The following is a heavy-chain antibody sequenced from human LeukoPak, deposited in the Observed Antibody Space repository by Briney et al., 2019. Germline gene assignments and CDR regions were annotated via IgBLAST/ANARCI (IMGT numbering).Heavy chain of an antibody. CDR3: AKDYDFWSGYYYYYYMDV. CDR1: GFTFSSYG. Sequence: GESLRLSCAASGFTFSSYGMHWVRQAPGKGLEWVAFIRYDGSNKYYADSVKGRFTISRDNSKNTLYLQMNSLRAEDTAVYYCAKDYDFWSGYYYYYYMDVWGKGTTVTVSS. D-gene: IGHD3-3*01. V-gene: IGHV3-30*02. CDR2: IRYDGSNK. J-gene: IGHJ6*03.